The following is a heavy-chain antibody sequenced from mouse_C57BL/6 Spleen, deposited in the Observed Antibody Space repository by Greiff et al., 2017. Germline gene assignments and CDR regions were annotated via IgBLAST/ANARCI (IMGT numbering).Heavy chain of an antibody. J-gene: IGHJ3*01. CDR2: ISSGGSYT. CDR3: ARQGFAY. V-gene: IGHV5-6*01. Sequence: EVHLVESGGDLVKPGGSLKLSCAASGFTFSSYGMSWVRQTPDKRLEWVATISSGGSYTYYPDSVTGRFTISRDNAKNTLYLQMSSLKSEDTAMYYCARQGFAYWGQGTLVTVSA. CDR1: GFTFSSYG.